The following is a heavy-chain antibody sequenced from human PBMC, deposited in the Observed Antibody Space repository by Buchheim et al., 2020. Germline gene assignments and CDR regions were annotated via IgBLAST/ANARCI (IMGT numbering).Heavy chain of an antibody. V-gene: IGHV3-23*01. CDR3: AKPGGVSCSSSTCYSQVVDY. CDR1: GFTFSSYA. D-gene: IGHD2-2*01. CDR2: ISGSGGST. Sequence: EVQLLESGGDLVQPGGSLRLSCAASGFTFSSYAMNWVRQAPGKGLDWVSAISGSGGSTYYADSVKGRFTISRANSKNTLYLQMNSLRADDTAVYYCAKPGGVSCSSSTCYSQVVDYWGQGTL. J-gene: IGHJ4*02.